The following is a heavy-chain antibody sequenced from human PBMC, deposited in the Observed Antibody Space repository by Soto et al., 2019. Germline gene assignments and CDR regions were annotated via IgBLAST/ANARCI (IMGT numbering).Heavy chain of an antibody. CDR1: GFTFSSYA. CDR3: AKTPYDYVWGSYRNPYFDY. D-gene: IGHD3-16*02. V-gene: IGHV3-23*01. Sequence: EVQLLESGGGLVQPGGSLRLSCAASGFTFSSYAMSWVRQAPGKGLEWVSAISGSGGSTYYADSVKGRFTISRDNSKNTLYLQMNSLRAEDTAVYYCAKTPYDYVWGSYRNPYFDYWGQGTLVTVSS. J-gene: IGHJ4*02. CDR2: ISGSGGST.